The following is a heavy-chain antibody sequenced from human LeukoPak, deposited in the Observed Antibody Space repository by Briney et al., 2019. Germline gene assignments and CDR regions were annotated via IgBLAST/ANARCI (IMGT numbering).Heavy chain of an antibody. Sequence: ASVKVSCKASGYTFTSYGISWVRQAPGQGLEWMGWSSAYNGNTNYAQKLQGRVTMTTDTSTSTAYMELRSLRSDDTAVYYCARVPIGVCSGGSCNSDAFDIWGQGTIVTVSS. V-gene: IGHV1-18*01. D-gene: IGHD2-15*01. CDR3: ARVPIGVCSGGSCNSDAFDI. CDR1: GYTFTSYG. J-gene: IGHJ3*02. CDR2: SSAYNGNT.